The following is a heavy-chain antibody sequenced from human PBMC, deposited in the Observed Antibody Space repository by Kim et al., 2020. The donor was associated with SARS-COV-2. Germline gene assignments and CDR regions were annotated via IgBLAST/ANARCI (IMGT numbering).Heavy chain of an antibody. V-gene: IGHV3-30-3*01. CDR1: GFTFSSYA. Sequence: GGSLRLSCAASGFTFSSYAMHWVRQAPGKGLEWVAVISYDGSNKYYADSVKGRFTISRDNSKNTLYLQMNSLRAEDTSVYYCARDREYYDILTGYYITSYYYYYYGMDVGGQGTTVTVSS. D-gene: IGHD3-9*01. CDR2: ISYDGSNK. J-gene: IGHJ6*02. CDR3: ARDREYYDILTGYYITSYYYYYYGMDV.